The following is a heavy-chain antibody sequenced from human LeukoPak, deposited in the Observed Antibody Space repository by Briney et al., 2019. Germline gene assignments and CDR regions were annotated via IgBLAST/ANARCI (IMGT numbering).Heavy chain of an antibody. CDR3: AKDLGGTVLAY. V-gene: IGHV3-9*01. CDR1: GFTFDDYA. Sequence: GKSLRLSCAASGFTFDDYAMHWVRQAPGKGLEWVSGISWNSGNIGYADSVKGRFTISRDNAKNSLYLQMSSLRAEDTALYYCAKDLGGTVLAYWGQGTLVTVSS. D-gene: IGHD2-8*02. J-gene: IGHJ4*02. CDR2: ISWNSGNI.